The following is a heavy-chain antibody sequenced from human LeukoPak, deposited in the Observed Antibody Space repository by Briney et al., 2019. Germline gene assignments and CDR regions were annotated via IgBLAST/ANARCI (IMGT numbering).Heavy chain of an antibody. V-gene: IGHV3-7*05. CDR2: INQDGHEK. CDR1: GFTFSSYW. Sequence: GGSLRLSCVTSGFTFSSYWMTWVRHAPGKGLEWVANINQDGHEKNYVDSVKGRLTISRDNPKNSLYLQMNSLRAEDTAVYFCVRDMDVWAQGTTVTVSS. J-gene: IGHJ6*02. CDR3: VRDMDV.